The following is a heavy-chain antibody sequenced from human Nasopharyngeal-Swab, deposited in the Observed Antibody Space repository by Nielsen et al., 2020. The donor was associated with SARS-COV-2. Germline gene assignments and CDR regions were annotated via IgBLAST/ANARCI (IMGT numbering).Heavy chain of an antibody. CDR3: ARVPAVAASRIDY. CDR2: INAGKGNT. V-gene: IGHV1-3*01. Sequence: AAVKVSCKASGYTLSTYAMYWVRQAPGQRPEVMGWINAGKGNTYYSQKFQGRVRISRDTSANTVYMELSRLRSADTAVYYCARVPAVAASRIDYWGQGTLVTVSS. J-gene: IGHJ4*02. D-gene: IGHD6-19*01. CDR1: GYTLSTYA.